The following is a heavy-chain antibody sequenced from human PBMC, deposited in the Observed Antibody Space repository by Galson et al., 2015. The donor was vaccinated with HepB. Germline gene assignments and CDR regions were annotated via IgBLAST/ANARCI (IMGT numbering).Heavy chain of an antibody. D-gene: IGHD3-22*01. V-gene: IGHV4-39*02. CDR3: ARTPPRFTMISPDV. Sequence: SETLSLTCAVFGGSTSSNTYYWSWIRQPPGRGLEWIGSIYYTGTTYYNPSLKSRVTISLDTSKNHFSLKLRSVTAADTAVYYCARTPPRFTMISPDVWGQGTTVTISS. J-gene: IGHJ6*02. CDR1: GGSTSSNTYY. CDR2: IYYTGTT.